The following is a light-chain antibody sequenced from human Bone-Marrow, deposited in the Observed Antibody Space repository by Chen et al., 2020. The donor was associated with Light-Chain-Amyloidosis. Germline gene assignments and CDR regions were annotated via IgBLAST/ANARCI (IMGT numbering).Light chain of an antibody. CDR2: WAS. CDR3: QQYYSTPYT. J-gene: IGKJ2*01. Sequence: DIVMTQSPDSLAVSLGERAPINCKSSESLLYRSNNKNYLGWYQQKPGQSPKLLMYWASTRESGVPDRFSGSGSGTDFTLTISSLQAEDVAVYYCQQYYSTPYTFGQGTKLEIQ. V-gene: IGKV4-1*01. CDR1: ESLLYRSNNKNY.